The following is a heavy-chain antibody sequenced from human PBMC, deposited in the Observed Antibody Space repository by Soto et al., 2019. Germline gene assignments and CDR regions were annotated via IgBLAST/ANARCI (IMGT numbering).Heavy chain of an antibody. D-gene: IGHD1-26*01. V-gene: IGHV5-51*01. CDR3: VRHPAAGGDYYYCYGMDV. CDR1: GYSFTSYW. Sequence: GECLKISCKGSGYSFTSYWIGWVRQMPGKGLEWMGIIYPGDSDTRYSPSFQGQVTISADKSISTAYLQWSSLKASDTAMYYCVRHPAAGGDYYYCYGMDVWGQGTTVTVSS. CDR2: IYPGDSDT. J-gene: IGHJ6*02.